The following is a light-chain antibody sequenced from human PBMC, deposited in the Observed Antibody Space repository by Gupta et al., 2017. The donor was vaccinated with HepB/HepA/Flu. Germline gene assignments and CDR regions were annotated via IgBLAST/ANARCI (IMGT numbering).Light chain of an antibody. CDR2: RNN. J-gene: IGLJ1*01. Sequence: QSVLTQPPSASGTPGQRVTISCSGSSSNIGSNYVYWYQQFPGTAPNLLIYRNNQRPSGVPDRFSGSKSGTSAFLAISGLRSDDEADYYCATWDDSLSGYVFGNGTKVTVL. CDR3: ATWDDSLSGYV. V-gene: IGLV1-47*01. CDR1: SSNIGSNY.